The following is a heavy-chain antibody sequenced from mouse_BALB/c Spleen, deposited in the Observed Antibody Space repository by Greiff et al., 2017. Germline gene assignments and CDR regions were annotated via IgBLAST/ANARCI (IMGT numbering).Heavy chain of an antibody. Sequence: EVQLVESGGGLVQPKGSLKLSCAASGFTFNTYAMNWVRQAPGKGLEWVARIRSKSNNYATYYADSVKDRFTISRDDSQSMLYLQMNNLKTEDTAMYYCVRLGKTDAMDYWGQGTSVTGSS. CDR3: VRLGKTDAMDY. CDR2: IRSKSNNYAT. J-gene: IGHJ4*01. V-gene: IGHV10-1*02. CDR1: GFTFNTYA. D-gene: IGHD2-1*01.